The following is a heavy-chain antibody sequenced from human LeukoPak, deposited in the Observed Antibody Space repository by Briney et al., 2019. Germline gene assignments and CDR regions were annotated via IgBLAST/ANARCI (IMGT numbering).Heavy chain of an antibody. D-gene: IGHD6-13*01. Sequence: ASVKVSCKASGYTFTGYYMHWVRQAPGQGLEWMGWINPNSGGTNYAQKFQGRVTMTRDTSISTAYMELSRLRSDDTAVYYCASRSSSRSSWYFDLWGRGTLVTVSS. J-gene: IGHJ2*01. CDR3: ASRSSSRSSWYFDL. CDR1: GYTFTGYY. CDR2: INPNSGGT. V-gene: IGHV1-2*02.